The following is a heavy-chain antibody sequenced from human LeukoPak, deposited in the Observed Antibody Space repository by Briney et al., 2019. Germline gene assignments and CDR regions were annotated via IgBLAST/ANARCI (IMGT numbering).Heavy chain of an antibody. V-gene: IGHV3-7*01. J-gene: IGHJ4*02. CDR2: IKQDGREK. D-gene: IGHD3-10*01. CDR3: ARDPRGSEYSHFDS. Sequence: GGALRLSCAASGFSLGTYYMSWVRQAPGKGLEWVANIKQDGREKHYVDSVKGRFTLSRDNSKNSLYLQMSSLRAEDTAVYYCARDPRGSEYSHFDSWGQGTLVSVSS. CDR1: GFSLGTYY.